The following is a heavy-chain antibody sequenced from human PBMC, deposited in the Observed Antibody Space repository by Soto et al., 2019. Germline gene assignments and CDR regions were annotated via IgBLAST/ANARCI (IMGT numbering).Heavy chain of an antibody. V-gene: IGHV3-7*01. CDR3: VREGACNSGGCYSGLHS. CDR1: GFTFSNFW. CDR2: IKHDGSET. D-gene: IGHD2-21*01. Sequence: EVQLVESGGGLVQPGGSLRLSCAASGFTFSNFWMSWVRQPPGKGLEWVANIKHDGSETYYVDSVKGRFTSSRDNAENSLYLQMSSLRAEDKAVYYCVREGACNSGGCYSGLHSWGQGTLVTVSS. J-gene: IGHJ5*02.